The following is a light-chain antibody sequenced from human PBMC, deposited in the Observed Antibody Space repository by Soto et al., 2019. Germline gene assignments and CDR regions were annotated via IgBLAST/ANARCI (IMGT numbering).Light chain of an antibody. J-gene: IGLJ3*02. CDR1: SSNIGAGYD. Sequence: QSVLTQPPSVSGAPGQRATISCTGSSSNIGAGYDVHWYQQLPETAPKLLIYGNNNRPSGVPDRFSGSKSGTSASLAITGLQAEDEADYYCQSYDSSLSGGVFGGGTKLTVL. V-gene: IGLV1-40*01. CDR3: QSYDSSLSGGV. CDR2: GNN.